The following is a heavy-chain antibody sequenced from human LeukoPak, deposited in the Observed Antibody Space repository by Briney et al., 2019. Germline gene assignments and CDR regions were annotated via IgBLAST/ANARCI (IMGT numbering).Heavy chain of an antibody. Sequence: GGSLRLSCAASGFTVTSNYMSWVRQTPGQGRLEWVSVIYTDGRTFYTGSVTGRFTISRDNSKNTLNLQMNSLRAEDTAVYYCARGQIYGTGSYFFDHWGQGTLVTVSS. J-gene: IGHJ4*02. D-gene: IGHD3-10*01. CDR3: ARGQIYGTGSYFFDH. CDR2: IYTDGRT. V-gene: IGHV3-66*01. CDR1: GFTVTSNY.